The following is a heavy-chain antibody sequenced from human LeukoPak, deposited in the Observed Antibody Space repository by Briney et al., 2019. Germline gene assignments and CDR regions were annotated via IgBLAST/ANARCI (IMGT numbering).Heavy chain of an antibody. CDR2: IRSKAYGGTT. CDR3: SRVRYCSGRSCYFGAFDI. Sequence: PGGSLRLSCTASGLTFGDYAMSWVRQAPGKGLEWVSFIRSKAYGGTTEYAASVKGRFIISRDDSKSIAYLQMNSLKTEDTAVYYCSRVRYCSGRSCYFGAFDIWGQGTMVTDSS. CDR1: GLTFGDYA. D-gene: IGHD2-15*01. V-gene: IGHV3-49*04. J-gene: IGHJ3*02.